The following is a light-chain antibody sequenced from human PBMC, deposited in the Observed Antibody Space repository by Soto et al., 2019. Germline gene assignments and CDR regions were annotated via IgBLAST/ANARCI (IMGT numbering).Light chain of an antibody. Sequence: VVMPQSPLSLPVTPGEPASSSCRSSQSLLHSYGYNYLEWYLQKPGQSPQLLIYLTSNRASGVPDRFSGSGSGTDCTLKISRVVAEDVGVYYCIQTGQTVYTFGEGTKRVIK. CDR1: QSLLHSYGYNY. V-gene: IGKV2-28*01. CDR3: IQTGQTVYT. CDR2: LTS. J-gene: IGKJ2*01.